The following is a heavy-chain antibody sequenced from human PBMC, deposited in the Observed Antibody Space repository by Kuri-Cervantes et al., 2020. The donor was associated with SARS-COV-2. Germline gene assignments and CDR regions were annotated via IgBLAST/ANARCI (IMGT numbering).Heavy chain of an antibody. V-gene: IGHV3-30*15. D-gene: IGHD5-12*01. CDR2: ISYDGSNK. CDR1: GFTFSSYA. CDR3: ARDYSGYAYI. J-gene: IGHJ3*02. Sequence: GESLKISCAASGFTFSSYAMHWVRQAPGKGLEWVAVISYDGSNKYYADSVKGRFTISRDNSKNTLYLQMSSLRAEDTAVYYCARDYSGYAYIWGQGTTVTVSS.